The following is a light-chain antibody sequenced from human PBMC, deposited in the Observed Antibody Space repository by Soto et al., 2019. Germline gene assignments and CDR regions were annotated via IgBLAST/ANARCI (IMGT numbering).Light chain of an antibody. Sequence: QSALTQPASVSGSPGQSITISCTGSSSDVGHYDYVSWFQQHPGRAPTLLIYEGTKRPSGVSNRFSGSTSGSTASLTISGLQTEDEADYYCCSYVGASIYVFGTGTKVTVL. CDR2: EGT. CDR3: CSYVGASIYV. V-gene: IGLV2-23*01. CDR1: SSDVGHYDY. J-gene: IGLJ1*01.